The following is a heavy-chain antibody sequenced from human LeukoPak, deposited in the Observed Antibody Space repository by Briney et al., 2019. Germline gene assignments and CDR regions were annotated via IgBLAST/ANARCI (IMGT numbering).Heavy chain of an antibody. D-gene: IGHD3-22*01. V-gene: IGHV3-23*01. J-gene: IGHJ4*02. Sequence: GGSLRLSCAASGFTFSSYAMSWVRQAPGKGLEWGSGISGSGDNTYYADSVKGRFTISRDNSKNTLYVQVNSLGTEDTAAYYCAKGSYYDSSGSFYFDYWGQGTLVTVS. CDR2: ISGSGDNT. CDR3: AKGSYYDSSGSFYFDY. CDR1: GFTFSSYA.